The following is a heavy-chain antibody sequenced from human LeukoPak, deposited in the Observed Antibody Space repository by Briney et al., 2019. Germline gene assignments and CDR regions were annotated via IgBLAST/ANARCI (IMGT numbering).Heavy chain of an antibody. CDR3: AKDPGDGTAIAYFDY. D-gene: IGHD5-18*01. Sequence: GGSLRLSCAASGFTFSSYGMHWVRQAPGKGLEWVAVISYDGSNKYYADSVKGRFTISRDNSKNTLYLQMNSLRAEDTAVYYCAKDPGDGTAIAYFDYWGQGTLVTVSS. J-gene: IGHJ4*02. CDR1: GFTFSSYG. V-gene: IGHV3-30*18. CDR2: ISYDGSNK.